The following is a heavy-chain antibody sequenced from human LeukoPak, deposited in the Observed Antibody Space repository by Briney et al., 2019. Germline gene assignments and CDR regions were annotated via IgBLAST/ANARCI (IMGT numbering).Heavy chain of an antibody. D-gene: IGHD6-13*01. CDR2: INHSGST. J-gene: IGHJ4*02. V-gene: IGHV4-34*01. CDR3: ARGGEIAAAGPIDY. CDR1: GGSFSGCY. Sequence: SETLSLTCAVYGGSFSGCYWSWIRQPPGKGLEWIGEINHSGSTNYNPSLKSRVTISVDTSKNQFSLKLSSVTAADTAVYYCARGGEIAAAGPIDYWGQGTLVTVSS.